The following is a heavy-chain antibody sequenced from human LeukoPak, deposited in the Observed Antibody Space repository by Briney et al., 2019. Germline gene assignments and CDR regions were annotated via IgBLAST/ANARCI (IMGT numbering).Heavy chain of an antibody. V-gene: IGHV3-49*04. CDR1: GFSFGDYA. CDR2: ISSKVYGGTT. CDR3: TEGIQLWQ. Sequence: GGSLRLSCTASGFSFGDYAMTWVRQAPGKGLEWVSFISSKVYGGTTEYAASVRGRFTISRDDSKSIAYLQMNSLETEDTAMYYCTEGIQLWQWGQGTLVTVSS. D-gene: IGHD5-18*01. J-gene: IGHJ4*02.